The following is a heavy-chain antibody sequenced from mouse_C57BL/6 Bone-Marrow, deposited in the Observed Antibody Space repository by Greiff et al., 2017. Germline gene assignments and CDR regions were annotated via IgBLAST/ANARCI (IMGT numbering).Heavy chain of an antibody. CDR3: ARGYGSSSSFAY. D-gene: IGHD1-1*01. J-gene: IGHJ3*01. V-gene: IGHV1-81*01. Sequence: QVQLQQSGAELARPGASVKLSCKASGYTFTSYGISWVKQRTGQGLEWIGEIYPRSGNTYYNEKFKGKATLTADKSSSTAYMELRSLTSEDSAVYFCARGYGSSSSFAYWGQGTLVTVSA. CDR2: IYPRSGNT. CDR1: GYTFTSYG.